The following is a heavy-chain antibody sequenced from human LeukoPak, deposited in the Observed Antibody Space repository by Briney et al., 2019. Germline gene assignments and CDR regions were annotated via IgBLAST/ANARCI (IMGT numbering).Heavy chain of an antibody. D-gene: IGHD3-22*01. V-gene: IGHV3-21*01. CDR2: ISSSSSYI. J-gene: IGHJ4*02. CDR3: ARDQRNYYDSSGYLDQNDY. Sequence: PGGSLRLSCAASGFTFSSYSMNWVCQAPGKGLEWVSSISSSSSYIYYADSVKGRFTISRDNAKNSLYLQMNSLRAEDTAVYYCARDQRNYYDSSGYLDQNDYWGQGTLVTVSS. CDR1: GFTFSSYS.